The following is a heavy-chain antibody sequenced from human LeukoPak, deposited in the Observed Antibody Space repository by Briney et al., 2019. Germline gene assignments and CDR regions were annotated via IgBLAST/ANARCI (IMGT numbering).Heavy chain of an antibody. J-gene: IGHJ4*02. V-gene: IGHV4-34*01. CDR3: ARQPRAVYYFDY. D-gene: IGHD6-19*01. CDR2: INHSGST. Sequence: SETLSLTCAVYGGSFSGYYWSWIRQPPGKGLEWIGEINHSGSTNYNPSLKSRVTISVDTSKNQLSLKLSSVTAADTAVYYCARQPRAVYYFDYWGQGTLVTVSS. CDR1: GGSFSGYY.